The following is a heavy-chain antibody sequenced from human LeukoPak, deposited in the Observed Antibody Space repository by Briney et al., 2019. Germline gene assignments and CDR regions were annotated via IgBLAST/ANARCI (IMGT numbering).Heavy chain of an antibody. V-gene: IGHV3-23*01. CDR2: ISGSGGST. J-gene: IGHJ4*02. D-gene: IGHD6-19*01. CDR3: AKRPGYSSGWLLTFDY. Sequence: GGSLRLSRAASGFTFSSYAMSWVRQAPGKGLEWVSAISGSGGSTYYADSVKGRFTISRDNSKNTLYLQMNSLRAEDTAVYYCAKRPGYSSGWLLTFDYWGQGTLVTVSS. CDR1: GFTFSSYA.